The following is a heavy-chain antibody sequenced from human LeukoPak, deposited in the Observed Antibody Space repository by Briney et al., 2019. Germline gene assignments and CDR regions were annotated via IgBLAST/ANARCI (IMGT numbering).Heavy chain of an antibody. V-gene: IGHV3-23*01. CDR2: ISGSGGST. Sequence: PGGSLRLSCAASGFTVSSNYMSWVRQAPGKGLEWVSAISGSGGSTYYADSVKGRFTISRDNSKNTLYLQMNSLRAEDTAVYYCAKYPTVTTVMDVWGQGTTVTVSS. J-gene: IGHJ6*02. CDR3: AKYPTVTTVMDV. CDR1: GFTVSSNY. D-gene: IGHD4-17*01.